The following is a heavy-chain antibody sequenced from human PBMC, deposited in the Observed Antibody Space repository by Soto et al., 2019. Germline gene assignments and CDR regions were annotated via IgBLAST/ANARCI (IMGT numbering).Heavy chain of an antibody. D-gene: IGHD2-15*01. Sequence: EVQLVESGGGLVKPGGSLRLSCAASGFTFSNAWMNWFRQAPGKGLEWVGRIKSKTDGGTTDYAAPVKGRFTISRDDSKNTLYLQMNSLKTEDTAVYYCTTTDCSGGSCQPDYWGQGTLVTVSS. CDR3: TTTDCSGGSCQPDY. J-gene: IGHJ4*02. V-gene: IGHV3-15*07. CDR2: IKSKTDGGTT. CDR1: GFTFSNAW.